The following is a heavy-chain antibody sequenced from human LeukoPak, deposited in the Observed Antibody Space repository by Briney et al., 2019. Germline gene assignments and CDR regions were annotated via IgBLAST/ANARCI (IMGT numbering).Heavy chain of an antibody. CDR2: ISGSGGGT. V-gene: IGHV3-23*01. Sequence: QPGGPLPLSAASSGSTFSSYAMNWVCQAPGKGLEWVSGISGSGGGTYYADSVKGRFTISRDNPKNTVSLQMNSLRADDTAVYYCAKGSYSSGWYDWGQGTLVTVSS. CDR1: GSTFSSYA. J-gene: IGHJ4*02. CDR3: AKGSYSSGWYD. D-gene: IGHD6-13*01.